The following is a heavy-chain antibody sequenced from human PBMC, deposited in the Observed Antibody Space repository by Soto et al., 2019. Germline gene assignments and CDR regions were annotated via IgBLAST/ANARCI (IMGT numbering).Heavy chain of an antibody. D-gene: IGHD1-26*01. CDR3: ARDGGRHSGGIDY. CDR1: GGTFSSYS. CDR2: ITPIFGTA. Sequence: QVQLVQSGAEVKKPGSSVKVSCKASGGTFSSYSINWVRQARGQGVEWMGEITPIFGTANYAQKFQGRVTITADESTSTAYMELSSLRSEYTAVYYCARDGGRHSGGIDYWGQRTVVTVS. V-gene: IGHV1-69*01. J-gene: IGHJ4*02.